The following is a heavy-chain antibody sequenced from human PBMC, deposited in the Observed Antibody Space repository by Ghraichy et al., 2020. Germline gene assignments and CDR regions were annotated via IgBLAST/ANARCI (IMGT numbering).Heavy chain of an antibody. Sequence: GGSLRLSCAASGFTFSSYWMSWVRQAPGKGLEWVANIKQDGSEKYYVDSVKGRFTISRDNAKNTLYLQMNSLRAEDTAVYYCAKDLEGSGGYYYYYGMDVWGQGTTVTVSS. CDR2: IKQDGSEK. CDR3: AKDLEGSGGYYYYYGMDV. D-gene: IGHD2-15*01. CDR1: GFTFSSYW. V-gene: IGHV3-7*01. J-gene: IGHJ6*02.